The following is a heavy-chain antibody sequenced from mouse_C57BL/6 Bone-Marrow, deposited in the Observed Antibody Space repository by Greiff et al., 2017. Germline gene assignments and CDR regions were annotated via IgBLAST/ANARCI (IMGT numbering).Heavy chain of an antibody. V-gene: IGHV1-55*01. CDR1: GYTFTSYW. CDR2: IYPGSGST. D-gene: IGHD2-3*01. Sequence: QVQLQQPGAELVKPGASVKMSCKASGYTFTSYWITWVKQRPGQGLEWSGDIYPGSGSTNYNEKFKSKATLTVDTSSSTAYMQLSSLTSEDSAVYYCAREGYYLAWFAYWGQGTLVTVSA. CDR3: AREGYYLAWFAY. J-gene: IGHJ3*01.